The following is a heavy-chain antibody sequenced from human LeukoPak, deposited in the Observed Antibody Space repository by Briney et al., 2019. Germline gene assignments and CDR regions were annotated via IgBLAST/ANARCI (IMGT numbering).Heavy chain of an antibody. CDR3: ARHGGGSVDY. V-gene: IGHV4-59*08. D-gene: IGHD3-10*01. Sequence: PSETLSLTCTVSGGSISSYYWNWMRQPPGKGLEWIGNIYNSGTTDYNPSLKSRVAISVDTSKNQFSLKLSTVTAADTAVYYCARHGGGSVDYWGQGTLVTVSS. J-gene: IGHJ4*02. CDR1: GGSISSYY. CDR2: IYNSGTT.